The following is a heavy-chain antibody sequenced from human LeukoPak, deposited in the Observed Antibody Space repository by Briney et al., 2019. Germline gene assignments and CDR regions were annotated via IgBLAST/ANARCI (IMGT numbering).Heavy chain of an antibody. J-gene: IGHJ4*02. CDR2: ISTTGGGT. CDR3: AKRCCGGGFCHCMWDY. V-gene: IGHV3-23*01. CDR1: GFTFSTYA. Sequence: GGPLRLSCAGSGFTFSTYAMSWVRQAPGKGLEWVSSISTTGGGTYYADSVKGRFTISRDNSKNTLYLQMNSLRAEDTAVYYCAKRCCGGGFCHCMWDYWGQGTLVTVSS. D-gene: IGHD2-21*01.